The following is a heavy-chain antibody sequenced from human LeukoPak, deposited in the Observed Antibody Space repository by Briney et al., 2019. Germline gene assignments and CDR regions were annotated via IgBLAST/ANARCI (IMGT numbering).Heavy chain of an antibody. V-gene: IGHV4-61*02. D-gene: IGHD2-2*01. CDR3: ARGTERPAAAHMDV. CDR1: GGSISSGSYY. CDR2: IYTSGST. Sequence: PSETLSLTCTVSGGSISSGSYYWSWIRQPAGKGLEWIGRIYTSGSTNYNPSLKSRVTISVDTSKNQFSLKLSSVTAADTAVYYCARGTERPAAAHMDVWGKGTTVTVSS. J-gene: IGHJ6*03.